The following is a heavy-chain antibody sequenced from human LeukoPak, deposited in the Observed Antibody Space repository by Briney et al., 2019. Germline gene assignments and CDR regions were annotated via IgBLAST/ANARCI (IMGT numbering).Heavy chain of an antibody. CDR1: GYTFTSYD. CDR3: ARGTKISSSWLLGY. D-gene: IGHD6-13*01. V-gene: IGHV1-8*01. CDR2: MNPNSGNT. Sequence: ASVKVSCTASGYTFTSYDINWVRQATGQGHEWMGWMNPNSGNTGYAQKFQGRVTMTRNTSISTAYMELSSLRSEDTAVYYCARGTKISSSWLLGYWGQGTLVTVSS. J-gene: IGHJ4*02.